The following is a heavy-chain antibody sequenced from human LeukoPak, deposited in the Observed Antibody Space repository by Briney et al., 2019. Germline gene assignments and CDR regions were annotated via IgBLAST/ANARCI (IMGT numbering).Heavy chain of an antibody. Sequence: ASVKVSCKASGYTFTSYGISWVRQAPGQGLEWMGWISAYNGNTNYAQKLQGRVTVTTDTSTSTAYMELRSLRSDDTAVYYCAAYYDILTGHPVFDYWGQGTLVTVSS. CDR1: GYTFTSYG. V-gene: IGHV1-18*01. J-gene: IGHJ4*02. CDR3: AAYYDILTGHPVFDY. D-gene: IGHD3-9*01. CDR2: ISAYNGNT.